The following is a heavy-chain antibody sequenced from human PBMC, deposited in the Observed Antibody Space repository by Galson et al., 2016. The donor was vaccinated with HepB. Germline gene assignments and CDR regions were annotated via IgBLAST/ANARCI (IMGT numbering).Heavy chain of an antibody. CDR2: INPSGGST. V-gene: IGHV1-46*02. D-gene: IGHD2-21*02. CDR3: ARDPCGGDCYSPYRFYYYDMDG. J-gene: IGHJ6*02. CDR1: GSTFNVYF. Sequence: SVKVSCKASGSTFNVYFVHWVRQAPGQGLEWMVIINPSGGSTSYAQKFQGRVTMTRDTSTSTVYMELRSLRSEDTAVYYCARDPCGGDCYSPYRFYYYDMDGGGQGTTVTVSS.